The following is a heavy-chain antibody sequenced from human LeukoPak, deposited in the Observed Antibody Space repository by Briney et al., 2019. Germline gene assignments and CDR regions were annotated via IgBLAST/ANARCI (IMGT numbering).Heavy chain of an antibody. Sequence: GRSLRLSCAASGFTFSSYAMHWVRQAPGKGLEWVAVISYDGSNKYYADSVKGRFTISRDNSKNTLYLQMNSLRAEDTAVYYCAREEGYNLARAAFDIWGQGTMVTVSS. J-gene: IGHJ3*02. D-gene: IGHD5-24*01. CDR3: AREEGYNLARAAFDI. V-gene: IGHV3-30*04. CDR2: ISYDGSNK. CDR1: GFTFSSYA.